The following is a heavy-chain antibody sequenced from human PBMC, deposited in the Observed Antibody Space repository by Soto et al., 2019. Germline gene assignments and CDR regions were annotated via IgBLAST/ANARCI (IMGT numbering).Heavy chain of an antibody. J-gene: IGHJ6*02. Sequence: SVKVSCKASGCTFSSYAISCVRQAPGQVLEWMGGIIPIFGTANYAQKFQGRVTITADESASTAYMELSSLRSEDTAVYYCARGSSGYYYEEGYYYGMDVWGQGTTVTVSS. CDR1: GCTFSSYA. D-gene: IGHD3-22*01. V-gene: IGHV1-69*13. CDR2: IIPIFGTA. CDR3: ARGSSGYYYEEGYYYGMDV.